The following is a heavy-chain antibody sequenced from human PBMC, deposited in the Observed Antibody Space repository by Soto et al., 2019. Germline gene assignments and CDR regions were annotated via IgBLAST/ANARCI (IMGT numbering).Heavy chain of an antibody. V-gene: IGHV3-23*01. CDR3: AKVSVEDIVVVPAALTFDY. Sequence: GGSLRLSCAASGFTFSSYAMSWVRQAPGKGLEWVSAISGSGGSTYYADSVKGRFTISRDNSKNTLYLQMNSLRAEDTAVYYCAKVSVEDIVVVPAALTFDYWGQGTLVTVSS. CDR1: GFTFSSYA. D-gene: IGHD2-2*01. CDR2: ISGSGGST. J-gene: IGHJ4*02.